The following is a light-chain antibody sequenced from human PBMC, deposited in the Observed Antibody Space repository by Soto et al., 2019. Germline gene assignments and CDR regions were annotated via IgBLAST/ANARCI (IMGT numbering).Light chain of an antibody. CDR3: QQYNSYPWT. Sequence: DIQMTQSPSTLSASVGDRVTITCRASQSISSWLAWYQQKPGKAPKLLIYKASSLESGVPSRFSGSGSGTEFPLTISSLQPDDFATYYCQQYNSYPWTFGRGNKVELK. CDR2: KAS. J-gene: IGKJ1*01. CDR1: QSISSW. V-gene: IGKV1-5*03.